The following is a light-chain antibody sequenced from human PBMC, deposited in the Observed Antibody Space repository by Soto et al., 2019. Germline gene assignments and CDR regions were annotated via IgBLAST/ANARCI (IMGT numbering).Light chain of an antibody. Sequence: EIVLTQSPGTLSFSPGGRATLSCRGSQSVSSGFLAWYQHRRGQAPRLLIYGASTRATGIPDRVSGRGSGTDVTLTISRLEPEDFAVYYCQQYGSSPLTFGGGTKVDIK. CDR3: QQYGSSPLT. CDR2: GAS. CDR1: QSVSSGF. V-gene: IGKV3-20*01. J-gene: IGKJ4*01.